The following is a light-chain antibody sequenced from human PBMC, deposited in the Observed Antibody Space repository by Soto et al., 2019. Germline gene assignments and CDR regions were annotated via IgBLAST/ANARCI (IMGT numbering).Light chain of an antibody. CDR1: QSISSNS. CDR2: GAS. CDR3: QQYGSSPRIN. J-gene: IGKJ5*01. V-gene: IGKV3-20*01. Sequence: EIVLTQSPGTLSLSPGEIATLSFRSSQSISSNSLAWCQQKPGQAPRLFIYGASSRATSIPDRFSGGGSGTHFTLTISRLEPEDFALYYCQQYGSSPRINFGQGTRLEIK.